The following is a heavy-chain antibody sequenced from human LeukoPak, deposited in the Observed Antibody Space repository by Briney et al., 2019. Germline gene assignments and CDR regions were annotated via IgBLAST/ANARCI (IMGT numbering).Heavy chain of an antibody. CDR2: IYYSGST. CDR1: GGSISSGGYY. V-gene: IGHV4-31*03. J-gene: IGHJ4*02. CDR3: AREGYDFWSGPLDY. Sequence: SETLSLTCTVSGGSISSGGYYWSWIRQHPGKGLEWIGYIYYSGSTYYNPSLKSRVTISVDTSKNQFSLKLSSVTAADTAVYYCAREGYDFWSGPLDYWGQGTLVTVSS. D-gene: IGHD3-3*01.